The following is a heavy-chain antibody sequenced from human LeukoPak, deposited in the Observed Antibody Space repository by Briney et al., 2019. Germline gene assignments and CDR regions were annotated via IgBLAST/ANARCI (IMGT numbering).Heavy chain of an antibody. J-gene: IGHJ6*02. V-gene: IGHV1-18*01. CDR1: GYTFTIYG. D-gene: IGHD5-12*01. Sequence: GASVKVSCKSSGYTFTIYGISWVRQAPGQGLEWMGWISAYNGNTNYAQKLQGRVTMTTDTSTSTAYMELRSLRSDDTAVYYCARRADIVATIISHHYYYYGMDVWGQGTTVTVSS. CDR2: ISAYNGNT. CDR3: ARRADIVATIISHHYYYYGMDV.